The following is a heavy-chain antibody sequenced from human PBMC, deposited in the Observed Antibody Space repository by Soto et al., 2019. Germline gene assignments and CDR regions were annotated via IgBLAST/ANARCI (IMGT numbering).Heavy chain of an antibody. V-gene: IGHV1-69*08. Sequence: QVQLVQSGAEVKKPGSSVKVSCKASGGTFSSYTISWVRQAPGQGLEWMGRIIPILGIANYAQKFQGRVTNTAEKSTRTAYMELSSLRSEDTAVYYCAREKQYYDILTGYSYYFDYWGQGTLVTVSS. CDR3: AREKQYYDILTGYSYYFDY. CDR2: IIPILGIA. J-gene: IGHJ4*02. CDR1: GGTFSSYT. D-gene: IGHD3-9*01.